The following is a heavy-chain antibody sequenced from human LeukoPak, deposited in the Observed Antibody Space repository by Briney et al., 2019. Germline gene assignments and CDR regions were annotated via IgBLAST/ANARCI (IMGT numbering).Heavy chain of an antibody. J-gene: IGHJ4*02. CDR1: GFTFSSYG. V-gene: IGHV3-33*01. CDR2: IWYDGSNK. CDR3: ARGRVYGSGSYFDY. D-gene: IGHD3-10*01. Sequence: PGRSLRLSCAASGFTFSSYGMHWVRQAPGKGLEWVAVIWYDGSNKYYADSVKGRFTISRDNSKNTLYLQMNSLRAEDTAVYYCARGRVYGSGSYFDYWGQGTLVTVSS.